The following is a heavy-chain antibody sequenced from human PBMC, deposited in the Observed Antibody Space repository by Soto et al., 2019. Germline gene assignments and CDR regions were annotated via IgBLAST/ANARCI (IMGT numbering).Heavy chain of an antibody. CDR3: AKEGYLGSGTDCRHYFDS. CDR1: GFSFSTSG. D-gene: IGHD3-10*01. Sequence: GGSLRLSSATSGFSFSTSGVHWVRQAPGKGLEWVATMSYDGSNKFYGDSVKGRFTISRDNPKNTLYLQMNNLRPDDTAVYYCAKEGYLGSGTDCRHYFDSWGQGTLGSGSS. CDR2: MSYDGSNK. V-gene: IGHV3-30*18. J-gene: IGHJ4*02.